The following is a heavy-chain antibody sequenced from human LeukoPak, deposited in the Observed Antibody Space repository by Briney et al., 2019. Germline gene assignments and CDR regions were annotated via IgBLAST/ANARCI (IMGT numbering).Heavy chain of an antibody. J-gene: IGHJ4*02. D-gene: IGHD4-17*01. CDR3: ARDTVTTRAFDY. CDR2: IYYSGST. CDR1: GGSISSGGYY. Sequence: SETLSLTCTVSGGSISSGGYYWSWIRQHPGKGLEWIGYIYYSGSTYYNPSLKSRVTISVDTSKNQFSLKLSSVTAADTAVYYCARDTVTTRAFDYWGQGTLVTVSS. V-gene: IGHV4-31*03.